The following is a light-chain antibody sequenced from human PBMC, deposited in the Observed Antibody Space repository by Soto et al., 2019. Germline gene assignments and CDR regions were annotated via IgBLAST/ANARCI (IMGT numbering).Light chain of an antibody. CDR3: QQYSSSPLT. CDR1: QSVSSSY. J-gene: IGKJ3*01. V-gene: IGKV3-20*01. Sequence: EIVLTQSPGTLSLSPGERATLSCRASQSVSSSYLAWYQQKPGQAPRLLIYGASSRATGSPDRFSGSGSGTDFTLTISSLEPEDFAVYYCQQYSSSPLTFGPGTKVDIK. CDR2: GAS.